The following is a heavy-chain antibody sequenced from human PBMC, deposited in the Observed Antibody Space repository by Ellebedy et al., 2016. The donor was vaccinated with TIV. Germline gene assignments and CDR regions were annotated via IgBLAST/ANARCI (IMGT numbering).Heavy chain of an antibody. D-gene: IGHD1-26*01. J-gene: IGHJ4*02. CDR3: TRDPERSSDL. CDR2: IKQDGSDK. Sequence: GESLKISCADSGFAFSTKWMNWVRQAPGKGLERVANIKQDGSDKYYVDSVKGRFTVSRDNAKNSLFLQMNSLRAEDTAVYYCTRDPERSSDLWGQGARVIVSS. CDR1: GFAFSTKW. V-gene: IGHV3-7*01.